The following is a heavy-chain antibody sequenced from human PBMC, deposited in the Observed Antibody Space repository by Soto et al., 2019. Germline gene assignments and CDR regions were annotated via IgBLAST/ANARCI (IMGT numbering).Heavy chain of an antibody. Sequence: GGSLRLSCAASGFTFSSYGMHWVRQAPGKGLEWVAVISYDGSNKYYADSVKGRFTISRDNSKNTLYLQMNSLRAEDTAVYYCAKDSYSSSWGAFGYYYYYGMDVWGQGTTVTVSS. CDR1: GFTFSSYG. CDR2: ISYDGSNK. J-gene: IGHJ6*02. V-gene: IGHV3-30*18. D-gene: IGHD6-13*01. CDR3: AKDSYSSSWGAFGYYYYYGMDV.